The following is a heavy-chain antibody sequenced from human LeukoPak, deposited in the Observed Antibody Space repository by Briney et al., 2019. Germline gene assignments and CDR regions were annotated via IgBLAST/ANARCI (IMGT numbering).Heavy chain of an antibody. J-gene: IGHJ4*02. Sequence: SVKVSCKASGFTFSSSAVQWVRQARGQRLEWIGWIVVGSGKTHYPQKFDERVTITRDMSTSTAYMELSSLRSEDTAVYYCAAEGRYDYYDYWGQGTLVTVSS. CDR3: AAEGRYDYYDY. CDR2: IVVGSGKT. V-gene: IGHV1-58*01. D-gene: IGHD1-26*01. CDR1: GFTFSSSA.